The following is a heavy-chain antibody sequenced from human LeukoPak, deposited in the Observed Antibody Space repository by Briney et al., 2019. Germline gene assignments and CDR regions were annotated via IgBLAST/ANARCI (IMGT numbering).Heavy chain of an antibody. CDR1: GGTFSSYA. J-gene: IGHJ4*02. Sequence: ASVKVSCKASGGTFSSYAISWVRQAPGQGLEWMGGIIPIFGTANYAQKFQGRVTMTEDTSTDTAYMELSSLRSEDTAVYYCATARVVPAAFDYWGQGTLVTVSS. CDR2: IIPIFGTA. V-gene: IGHV1-69*06. CDR3: ATARVVPAAFDY. D-gene: IGHD2-2*01.